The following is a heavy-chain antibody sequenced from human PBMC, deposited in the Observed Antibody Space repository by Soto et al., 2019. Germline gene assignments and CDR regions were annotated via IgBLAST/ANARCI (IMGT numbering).Heavy chain of an antibody. CDR2: ISSSSSYI. V-gene: IGHV3-21*01. D-gene: IGHD3-16*01. CDR1: GFTFSSYS. CDR3: ARDWGSEYFQH. J-gene: IGHJ1*01. Sequence: EVQLVESGGGLVKPGGSLRLSCAASGFTFSSYSMNWVRQAPGKGLEWVSSISSSSSYIYYADSVKGRFTISRDNAKNSLYMQMNSLRAEDTAVYYCARDWGSEYFQHWGQGTLVTVSS.